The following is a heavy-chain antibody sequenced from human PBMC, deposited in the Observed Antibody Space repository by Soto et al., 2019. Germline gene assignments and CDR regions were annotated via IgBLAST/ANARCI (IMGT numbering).Heavy chain of an antibody. CDR2: ICASGGCI. D-gene: IGHD6-6*01. CDR3: AKVVGWSSSSKVGRFDH. J-gene: IGHJ4*02. Sequence: SGGSLRLSCAASGFTFGTSDMSWVRQAPGKGLEWVSSICASGGCIYYADSVKGRFTISRDNSKYALYLQMNSLRAEDTALYYCAKVVGWSSSSKVGRFDHWGQGTQVTVSS. V-gene: IGHV3-23*01. CDR1: GFTFGTSD.